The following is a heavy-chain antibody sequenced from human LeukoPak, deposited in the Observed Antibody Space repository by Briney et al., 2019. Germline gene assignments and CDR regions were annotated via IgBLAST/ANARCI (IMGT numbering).Heavy chain of an antibody. CDR3: ARGSLYYDSRGSYP. V-gene: IGHV4-34*01. J-gene: IGHJ5*02. CDR1: GGSFSGHY. CDR2: INYSGST. Sequence: SETLSLTCAVYGGSFSGHYWSWIRQSPGKELEWIGEINYSGSTNYNPSLKSRVIISVDTSKNQFSLKLSSVTAADTAVYYCARGSLYYDSRGSYPWGQGTLVTVSS. D-gene: IGHD3-22*01.